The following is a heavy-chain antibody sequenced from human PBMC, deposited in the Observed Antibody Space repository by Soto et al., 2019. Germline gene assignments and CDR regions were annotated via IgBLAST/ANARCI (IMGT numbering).Heavy chain of an antibody. J-gene: IGHJ4*02. V-gene: IGHV3-30*18. D-gene: IGHD3-22*01. CDR3: AKEMFPRTVLDSSSPWGDY. CDR2: LSYDGSHE. Sequence: QVQLVESGGGVVQPGTSLKLSCAASGFTFDDFGFHWVRQAPGKGLEWVATLSYDGSHEYYADSVKGRITISRDNSKITLYLQMNSLKTEDTAMYYCAKEMFPRTVLDSSSPWGDYWGQGTLVTVSS. CDR1: GFTFDDFG.